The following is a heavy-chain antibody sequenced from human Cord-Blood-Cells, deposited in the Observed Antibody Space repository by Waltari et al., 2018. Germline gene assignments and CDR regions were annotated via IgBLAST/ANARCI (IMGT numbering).Heavy chain of an antibody. Sequence: QVQLVQSGAEVKKPGASVKVSCKASGYTFTGYYMHWVRQAPGQGLEWMGWINPNSGGTNYAQKCQGRVTMTRDTSISTAYMELSRLRSDDTAVYYCARDRYYGSGSYYNWGQGTLVTVSS. CDR2: INPNSGGT. D-gene: IGHD3-10*01. V-gene: IGHV1-2*02. CDR3: ARDRYYGSGSYYN. CDR1: GYTFTGYY. J-gene: IGHJ4*02.